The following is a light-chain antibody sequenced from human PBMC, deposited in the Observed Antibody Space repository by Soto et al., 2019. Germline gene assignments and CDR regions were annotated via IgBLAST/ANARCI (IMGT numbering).Light chain of an antibody. CDR2: AAS. Sequence: DIQLTQSPSFLSASVGDRVTITCRTSQDISSFLAWYQQKPGKVPNLLIYAASTLQNGVPLRFSGSGSGTEFTLTISSLQPEDFATYYCQQLNSYSFTFGGGTKVE. J-gene: IGKJ4*01. V-gene: IGKV1-9*01. CDR1: QDISSF. CDR3: QQLNSYSFT.